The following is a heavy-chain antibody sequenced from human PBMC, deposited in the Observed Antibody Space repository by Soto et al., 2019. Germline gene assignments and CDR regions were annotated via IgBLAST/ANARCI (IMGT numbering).Heavy chain of an antibody. CDR1: GYTFTGYY. CDR3: ARGGPAHSSIWDYFDY. J-gene: IGHJ4*02. CDR2: INPNSGGT. V-gene: IGHV1-2*02. D-gene: IGHD3-16*01. Sequence: QVQLVQSGTEVKKPGASVKVSCKASGYTFTGYYMHWVRQAPGQGLEWMGWINPNSGGTNYAQKFQGRVTMTRDTSISTAYMELSRLRSDDTAVYYCARGGPAHSSIWDYFDYWGQGTLVTVSS.